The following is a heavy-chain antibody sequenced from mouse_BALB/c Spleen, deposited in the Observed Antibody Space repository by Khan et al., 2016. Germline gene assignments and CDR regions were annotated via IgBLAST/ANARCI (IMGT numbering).Heavy chain of an antibody. J-gene: IGHJ2*01. CDR2: INPTAGYT. D-gene: IGHD3-3*01. CDR1: GYTFTNYW. V-gene: IGHV1-7*01. CDR3: ARIGGRDVGDY. Sequence: QVQLQQSGAELAKPGASVKMSCKASGYTFTNYWMHWITQRPGQGLEWIGYINPTAGYTDYNQKFKDKATLTADKSSSTVYMQLSSLTSEDSAVYFCARIGGRDVGDYWGQGTTLTVSS.